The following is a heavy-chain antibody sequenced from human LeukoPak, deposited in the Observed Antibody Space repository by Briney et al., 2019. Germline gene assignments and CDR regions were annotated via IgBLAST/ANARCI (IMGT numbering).Heavy chain of an antibody. CDR1: GFTFSSYG. CDR2: IRYDGSNK. CDR3: AKDRGFYYYYMDV. J-gene: IGHJ6*03. D-gene: IGHD3-10*01. Sequence: GGSLRLSCVASGFTFSSYGMHWVRQAPGKGLEWVAFIRYDGSNKYYADSVKGRFTISRDNSKNTLYLQMNSLRAEDTAVYYCAKDRGFYYYYMDVWGKGTTVTVSS. V-gene: IGHV3-30*02.